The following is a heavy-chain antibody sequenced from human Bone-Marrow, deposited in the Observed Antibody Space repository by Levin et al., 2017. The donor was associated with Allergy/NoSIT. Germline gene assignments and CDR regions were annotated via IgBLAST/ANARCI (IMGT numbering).Heavy chain of an antibody. V-gene: IGHV4-30-2*01. CDR3: AVWLTGESYYYYYMDV. Sequence: GVDTGRGYWQQPGKGLEWIGYFYHSGSTYYNPSLKSRVTISVDRSKHLFSLKLSSVTAADTAVYYCAVWLTGESYYYYYMDVWGKGTTVTVAS. CDR1: GVDT. J-gene: IGHJ6*03. CDR2: FYHSGST. D-gene: IGHD7-27*01.